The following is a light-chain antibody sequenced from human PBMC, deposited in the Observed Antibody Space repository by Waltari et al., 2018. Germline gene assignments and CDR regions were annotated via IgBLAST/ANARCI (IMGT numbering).Light chain of an antibody. CDR1: QSVSNY. CDR2: GAF. J-gene: IGKJ4*01. Sequence: IVLTQSPAPMSLSPGERPTLSCRASQSVSNYLAWYQQKPGQAPRLLIYGAFHRATGIPARFSGSGSGTDFTLTISSLEPEDFAVYYCQQHSSWPLTFGGGTQVEIK. V-gene: IGKV3-11*01. CDR3: QQHSSWPLT.